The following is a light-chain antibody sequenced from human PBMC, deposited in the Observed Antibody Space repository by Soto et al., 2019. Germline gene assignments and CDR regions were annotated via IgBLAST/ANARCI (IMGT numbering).Light chain of an antibody. V-gene: IGKV1-12*01. Sequence: DIQMTQSPSSVSASAGDSITITCRASLDIRSWLAWYKQKPGKAPNLLIYAASTLQSGVPSRFSGSGSGTDFTLAIRSLKPEDFATEYCQRSYSTPTFGQGTKVDIK. CDR3: QRSYSTPT. CDR2: AAS. J-gene: IGKJ1*01. CDR1: LDIRSW.